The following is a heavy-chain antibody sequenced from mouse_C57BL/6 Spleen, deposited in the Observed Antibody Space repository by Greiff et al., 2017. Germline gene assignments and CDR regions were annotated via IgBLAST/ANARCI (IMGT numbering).Heavy chain of an antibody. J-gene: IGHJ2*01. Sequence: EVKVEESGEGLVKPGGSLKLSCAASGFTFSSYAMSWVRQTPEKRLEWVAYISSGGDYIYYADTVKGRFTISRDHARHTLYLQMRSLKSEDTAMYYCTRDLNYGISDYFAYWRQGTTLTVSS. D-gene: IGHD1-1*01. V-gene: IGHV5-9-1*02. CDR3: TRDLNYGISDYFAY. CDR2: ISSGGDYI. CDR1: GFTFSSYA.